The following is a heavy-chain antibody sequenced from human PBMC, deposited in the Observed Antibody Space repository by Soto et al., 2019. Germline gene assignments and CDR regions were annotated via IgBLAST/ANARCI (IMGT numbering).Heavy chain of an antibody. D-gene: IGHD4-4*01. CDR2: IWYDGTNK. J-gene: IGHJ4*02. CDR1: GFTFSSYA. Sequence: GGSLRLSCAASGFTFSSYAMHWVRQAPGKGLQWVAVIWYDGTNKHYADSAKGRFTISRDNSKNTLYLQMNSLGAEDTAMYYCARYGLHDYRKFEHWGQGTLVTVSS. V-gene: IGHV3-33*01. CDR3: ARYGLHDYRKFEH.